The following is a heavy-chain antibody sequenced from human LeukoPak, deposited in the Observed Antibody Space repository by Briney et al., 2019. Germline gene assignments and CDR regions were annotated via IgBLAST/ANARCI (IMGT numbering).Heavy chain of an antibody. CDR2: IIPMFGTA. D-gene: IGHD3-10*01. J-gene: IGHJ4*02. Sequence: ASVKISCKASGGTFSSYAISWVRQAPGQGLEWMGRIIPMFGTANYAQKFQGRVTITTDESTSIAYMELSSLRSEDTAVYYCAIGTTMVRGVIWGQGTLVTVSS. CDR1: GGTFSSYA. V-gene: IGHV1-69*05. CDR3: AIGTTMVRGVI.